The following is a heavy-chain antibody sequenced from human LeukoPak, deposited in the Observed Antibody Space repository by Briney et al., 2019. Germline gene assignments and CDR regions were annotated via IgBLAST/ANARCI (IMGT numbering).Heavy chain of an antibody. D-gene: IGHD6-13*01. Sequence: GGSLRLSCAVSGFSVSGYWMTWVRQAPGKGLEWVANIKQDGSEKNYVDSVKGRFKISRDNAENSLFLKMNSLRVEDTAVYYCAREWQGGIAAAGTRIEGDYWGQGTLVAVSS. J-gene: IGHJ4*02. V-gene: IGHV3-7*01. CDR3: AREWQGGIAAAGTRIEGDY. CDR1: GFSVSGYW. CDR2: IKQDGSEK.